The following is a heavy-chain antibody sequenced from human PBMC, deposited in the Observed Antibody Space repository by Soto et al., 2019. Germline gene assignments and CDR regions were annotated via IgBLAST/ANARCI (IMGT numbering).Heavy chain of an antibody. D-gene: IGHD5-12*01. V-gene: IGHV3-23*01. CDR2: MSIVGDKT. Sequence: EVQLLESGGDLIQPGGSLRLSCAASGFTFSSNSFTWVRQAPGKGLEYVSGMSIVGDKTWHADSVKGRFTVSRDNSKNPVYLQMHSLRVDDTAVYYCAKWDGYGDHWGQGTLVTVSS. CDR3: AKWDGYGDH. CDR1: GFTFSSNS. J-gene: IGHJ5*02.